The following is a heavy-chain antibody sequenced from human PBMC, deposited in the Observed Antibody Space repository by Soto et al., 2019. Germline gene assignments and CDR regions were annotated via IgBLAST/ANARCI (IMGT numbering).Heavy chain of an antibody. CDR1: GFTFSSYG. V-gene: IGHV3-33*01. CDR2: IWYDGSNK. J-gene: IGHJ6*02. Sequence: PGGSLRLSCAASGFTFSSYGMHWVRQAPGKGLEWVAVIWYDGSNKYYADSVKGRFTISRDNSKNTLYLQMNSLRAEDTAVYYCARGRSYYYDSSGYYGMDVWGQGTTVTVSS. CDR3: ARGRSYYYDSSGYYGMDV. D-gene: IGHD3-22*01.